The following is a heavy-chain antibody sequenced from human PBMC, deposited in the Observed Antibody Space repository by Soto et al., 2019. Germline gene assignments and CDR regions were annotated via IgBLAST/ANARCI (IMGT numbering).Heavy chain of an antibody. CDR2: ISAYNGNT. D-gene: IGHD3-3*01. CDR1: GYTFTSYG. CDR3: AATFYVFWRAYRTIYY. Sequence: SVKVSCKASGYTFTSYGISWVRQAPGQGLEWMGWISAYNGNTNYAQKLQGRVTMTTDTSTSTAYMELRSLRSDDTAVYYCAATFYVFWRAYRTIYYWAQGTLLPVSS. J-gene: IGHJ4*02. V-gene: IGHV1-18*01.